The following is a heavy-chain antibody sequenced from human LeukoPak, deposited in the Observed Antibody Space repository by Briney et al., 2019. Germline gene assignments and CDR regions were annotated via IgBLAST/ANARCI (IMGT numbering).Heavy chain of an antibody. CDR1: GFTFSSYA. D-gene: IGHD2-21*02. J-gene: IGHJ4*02. V-gene: IGHV3-30-3*01. CDR2: ISYDGSNK. Sequence: GGSLRFSCAASGFTFSSYAMHWVRQAPGKGLEWVAVISYDGSNKYYADSVKGRFTISRDNSKNTLYLQMNSLRAEDTAVYYCARDLTLFDYWGQGTLVTVSS. CDR3: ARDLTLFDY.